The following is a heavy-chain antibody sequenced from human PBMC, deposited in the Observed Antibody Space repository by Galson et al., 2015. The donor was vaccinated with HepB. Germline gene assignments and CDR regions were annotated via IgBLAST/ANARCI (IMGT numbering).Heavy chain of an antibody. CDR1: GFTFSSYG. CDR3: AKVDLPSGYLQGPIDY. J-gene: IGHJ4*02. Sequence: SLRLSCAASGFTFSSYGMHWVRQAPGKGLEWVAVISYDGSNKYYADSVKGRFTISRDNSKNTLYLQMNSLRAEDTAVYYCAKVDLPSGYLQGPIDYWGQGTLVTVSS. D-gene: IGHD3-3*01. CDR2: ISYDGSNK. V-gene: IGHV3-30*18.